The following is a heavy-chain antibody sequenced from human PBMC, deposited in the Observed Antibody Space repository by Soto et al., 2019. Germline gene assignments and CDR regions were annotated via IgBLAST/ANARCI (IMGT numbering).Heavy chain of an antibody. CDR2: ISHDGTNK. D-gene: IGHD2-21*02. Sequence: GSLRLASTPSGFTCSAYGMHWVRQAPGKGLEWVAAISHDGTNKYYGDSVMGRFTISRDNSKNTLYLQMNTLRNEDTAVYYCAKESRSSAVTATRVYGMDVWGQGTPVTVSS. CDR3: AKESRSSAVTATRVYGMDV. V-gene: IGHV3-30*18. CDR1: GFTCSAYG. J-gene: IGHJ6*02.